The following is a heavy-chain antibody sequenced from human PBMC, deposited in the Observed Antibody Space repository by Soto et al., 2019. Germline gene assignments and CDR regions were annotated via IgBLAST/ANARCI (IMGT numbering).Heavy chain of an antibody. CDR3: ARVKNGDVYVWGSYRNEYYFDY. D-gene: IGHD3-16*02. V-gene: IGHV1-2*04. J-gene: IGHJ4*02. CDR2: INPNSGGT. CDR1: GYTFTGYY. Sequence: ASVKVSCKASGYTFTGYYMHWVRQAPGQGLEWMGWINPNSGGTNYAQKFQGWVTMTRDTSISTAYMELSRLRSDDTAVYYCARVKNGDVYVWGSYRNEYYFDYWGQGTLVTVSS.